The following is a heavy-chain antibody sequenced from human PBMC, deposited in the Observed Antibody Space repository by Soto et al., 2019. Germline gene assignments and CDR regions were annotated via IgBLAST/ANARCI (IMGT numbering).Heavy chain of an antibody. CDR3: GRRGARGYSYGFPTGWFDP. Sequence: SETLSLTCTVSGGSISSYYWSWIRQPPGKGLEWIGYIYYSGSTNCNPSLKSRVTISVDTSKNQFSLKLSSVTAADTAVYYCGRRGARGYSYGFPTGWFDPWGQGTLVTVSS. J-gene: IGHJ5*02. D-gene: IGHD5-18*01. CDR1: GGSISSYY. V-gene: IGHV4-59*08. CDR2: IYYSGST.